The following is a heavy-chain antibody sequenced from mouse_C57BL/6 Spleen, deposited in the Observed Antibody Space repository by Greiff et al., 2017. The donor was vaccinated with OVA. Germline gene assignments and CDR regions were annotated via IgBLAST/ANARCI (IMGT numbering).Heavy chain of an antibody. V-gene: IGHV1-22*01. CDR3: ARGGYDAGFAD. CDR2: INPNNGGT. Sequence: VQLKESGPELVKPWASVKMSCKASGYTFTDYNMHWVKQRHGKSLEWIGYINPNNGGTSYNQKFKGKATLTVNKSSSTAYVELRSLTSEDSAVYYCARGGYDAGFADWGQGTLVTVSA. CDR1: GYTFTDYN. J-gene: IGHJ3*01. D-gene: IGHD2-2*01.